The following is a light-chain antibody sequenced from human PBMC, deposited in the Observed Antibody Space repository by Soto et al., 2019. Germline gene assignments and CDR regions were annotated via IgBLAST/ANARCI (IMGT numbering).Light chain of an antibody. CDR1: QSVSSN. CDR2: GAS. J-gene: IGKJ1*01. CDR3: QQYTDWPTT. V-gene: IGKV3-15*01. Sequence: EIVMTQSPATLSVSPGERATLSCRASQSVSSNLAWYQQKPGQAPRLLIYGASTRATGTPARFSGSGSGTEFTLTISSLQSEDFAVYYCQQYTDWPTTFGQGTRWIS.